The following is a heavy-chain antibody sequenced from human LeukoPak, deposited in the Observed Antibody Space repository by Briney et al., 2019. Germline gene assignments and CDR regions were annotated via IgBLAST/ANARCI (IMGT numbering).Heavy chain of an antibody. J-gene: IGHJ5*02. CDR1: GFTFSIYS. CDR3: ARARTGGTWSFDP. D-gene: IGHD2-15*01. Sequence: GGSLRLSCAASGFTFSIYSMNWVRQAPGKGLEWVSSITASGAYIYYADSVKGRFTISRDNAKDSLYLQMDSLRAEDTSICFCARARTGGTWSFDPWGQGTLVTVSS. CDR2: ITASGAYI. V-gene: IGHV3-21*01.